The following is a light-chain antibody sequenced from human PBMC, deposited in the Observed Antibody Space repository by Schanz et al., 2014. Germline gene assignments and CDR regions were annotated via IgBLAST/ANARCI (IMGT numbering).Light chain of an antibody. CDR2: GAS. J-gene: IGKJ2*01. CDR3: QQYNKWPPGT. CDR1: QSVSSN. Sequence: EIVMTQSPATLSVSPGERATLSCRASQSVSSNLAWYQQKPGQAPRLLIYGASTRATGIPARFSGSGSGTEFTLTISRQQSEDFAVYYCQQYNKWPPGTFGQGTKLE. V-gene: IGKV3-15*01.